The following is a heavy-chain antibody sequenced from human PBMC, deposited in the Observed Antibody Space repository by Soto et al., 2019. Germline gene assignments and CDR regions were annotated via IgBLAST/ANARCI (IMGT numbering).Heavy chain of an antibody. CDR1: GYKFINHY. CDR3: ARGAGAAGTPGTVRFAFDI. Sequence: QVQLVQSGAEVKKPGASVKVSCKASGYKFINHYIHWVRQAPGVGLEWMGIINPNGGGTDYAQKFQGRVTMTTDTYASTVHMELSSLRSEDTAVYYCARGAGAAGTPGTVRFAFDIWGQGTMVTVSS. CDR2: INPNGGGT. J-gene: IGHJ3*02. V-gene: IGHV1-46*01. D-gene: IGHD6-13*01.